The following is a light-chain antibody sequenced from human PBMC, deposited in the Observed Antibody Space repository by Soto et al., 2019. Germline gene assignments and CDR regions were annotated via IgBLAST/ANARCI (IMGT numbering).Light chain of an antibody. CDR2: NVS. Sequence: EIAMTQSPDTLSVSPGQRATLSCRASQNVNSNLAWYQQKPGHAPSLLMYNVSTRATGFPARFSGSGSGTEFTLTISSLQSEDSPIYYCQQYNTLNTFGQGTKLEIK. V-gene: IGKV3-15*01. J-gene: IGKJ2*01. CDR1: QNVNSN. CDR3: QQYNTLNT.